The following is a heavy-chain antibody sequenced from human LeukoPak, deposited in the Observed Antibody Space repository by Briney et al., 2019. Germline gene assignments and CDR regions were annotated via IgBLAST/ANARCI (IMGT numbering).Heavy chain of an antibody. J-gene: IGHJ4*02. V-gene: IGHV3-23*01. CDR2: ISGSGGST. CDR1: GFTFSSYW. CDR3: AKAESFDYDWYSHFDY. D-gene: IGHD2-21*01. Sequence: GGSLRLSCAASGFTFSSYWMSWVRQAPGKGLEWVSAISGSGGSTYYADSVKGRFTISRDNSKNTLYLQMNSLRAEDTAVYYCAKAESFDYDWYSHFDYWGQGTLVTVSS.